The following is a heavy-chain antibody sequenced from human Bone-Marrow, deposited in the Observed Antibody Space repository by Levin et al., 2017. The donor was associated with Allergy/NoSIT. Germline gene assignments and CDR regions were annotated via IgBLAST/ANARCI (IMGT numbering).Heavy chain of an antibody. CDR1: GASISSYH. J-gene: IGHJ6*02. Sequence: PSQTLSLTCIVSGASISSYHWSWIRQPPGKGLEWIGYIYYSGSTNYNPSLKSRVTMSVDTSRNQFSLTLNSVTAADTAVYYCARDRVVASSGTYYYYGMAVWGQGTTVTVSS. CDR2: IYYSGST. D-gene: IGHD2-15*01. CDR3: ARDRVVASSGTYYYYGMAV. V-gene: IGHV4-59*01.